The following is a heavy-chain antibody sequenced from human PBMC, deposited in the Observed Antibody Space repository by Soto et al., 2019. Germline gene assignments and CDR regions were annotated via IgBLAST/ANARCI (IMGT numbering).Heavy chain of an antibody. Sequence: ASVKVSCKASGYTFTSYGISWVRQAPGQGLEWMGWISAYNGNTNYAQKLQGRVTMTTDTSTSTAYMELRSLGSDDTAVYYCARDRYNWNSLYYGMDVWGQGTTVTVSS. CDR3: ARDRYNWNSLYYGMDV. CDR2: ISAYNGNT. J-gene: IGHJ6*02. D-gene: IGHD1-7*01. V-gene: IGHV1-18*01. CDR1: GYTFTSYG.